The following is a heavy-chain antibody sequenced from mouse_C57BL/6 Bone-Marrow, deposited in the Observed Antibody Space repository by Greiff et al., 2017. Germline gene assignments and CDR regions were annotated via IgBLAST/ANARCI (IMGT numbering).Heavy chain of an antibody. Sequence: EVHLVESGGDLVKPGGSLKLSCAASGFTFSSYGMSWVRQTPDKRLEWVATISSGGSYTYYPDSVKGRFTISRDNAKNTLYLQMSSLKSEDTAMYYCARRGMVKGDFDYWGQGTTLTVSS. CDR2: ISSGGSYT. CDR1: GFTFSSYG. J-gene: IGHJ2*01. CDR3: ARRGMVKGDFDY. V-gene: IGHV5-6*01. D-gene: IGHD2-2*01.